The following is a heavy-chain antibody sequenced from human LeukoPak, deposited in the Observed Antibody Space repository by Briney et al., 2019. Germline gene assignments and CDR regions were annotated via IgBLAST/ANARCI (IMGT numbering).Heavy chain of an antibody. D-gene: IGHD5-12*01. J-gene: IGHJ6*02. CDR2: IIPIFGTA. CDR1: GGTFSSYA. V-gene: IGHV1-69*13. Sequence: AVKVSCKASGGTFSSYAISWVRQAPGQGLEWMGGIIPIFGTANYAQKFQGRVTITADESTSTAYMELSSLRSEDTAVYYCASGVVAKSGDYYGMDVWGQGTTVTVSS. CDR3: ASGVVAKSGDYYGMDV.